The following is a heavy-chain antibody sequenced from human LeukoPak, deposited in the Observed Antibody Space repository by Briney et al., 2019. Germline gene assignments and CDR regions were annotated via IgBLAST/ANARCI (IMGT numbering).Heavy chain of an antibody. CDR1: GGSISSSSYY. J-gene: IGHJ6*03. CDR2: IYYSGST. Sequence: SETLSLTCTVSGGSISSSSYYWGWIRQPPGKGLEWIGSIYYSGSTYYNPSLKSRVTISVDTSKNQFSLKLSSVTAADTAVYYCARHGVVPAAVYYYYYYMDVWGKGTTVTVSS. V-gene: IGHV4-39*01. D-gene: IGHD2-2*01. CDR3: ARHGVVPAAVYYYYYYMDV.